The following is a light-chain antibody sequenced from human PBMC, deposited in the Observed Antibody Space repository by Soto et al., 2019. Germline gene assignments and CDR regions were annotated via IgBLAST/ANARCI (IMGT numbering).Light chain of an antibody. Sequence: DIVMTQSPDSLAVSLGERATINCKSSQSVLYSSNNKNYLAWYQQKPGQPPKLLIYWASTRESGVPDRFSGSGSGTDFTLTISSLQAEDVAVYYCQQYYSYWTFGQGTKVE. V-gene: IGKV4-1*01. CDR3: QQYYSYWT. CDR2: WAS. CDR1: QSVLYSSNNKNY. J-gene: IGKJ1*01.